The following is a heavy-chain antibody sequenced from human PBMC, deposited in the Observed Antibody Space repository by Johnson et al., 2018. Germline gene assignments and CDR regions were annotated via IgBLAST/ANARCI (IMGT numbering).Heavy chain of an antibody. Sequence: VQLVESGGGLVRPGGPLRLSCAASGFTFSRHAMSWVRQAPGKGLEWVATISASGSSTYYADSVKGRFTISRDNSKNTLYLQMNSLRAEDTAMYFCANLDWGFIPNRAFDIWGQGTMVTVSS. CDR1: GFTFSRHA. D-gene: IGHD7-27*01. CDR3: ANLDWGFIPNRAFDI. J-gene: IGHJ3*02. CDR2: ISASGSST. V-gene: IGHV3-23*04.